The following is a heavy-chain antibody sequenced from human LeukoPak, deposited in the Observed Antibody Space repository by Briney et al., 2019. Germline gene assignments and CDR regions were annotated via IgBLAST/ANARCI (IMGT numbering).Heavy chain of an antibody. V-gene: IGHV3-23*01. CDR1: GFTFSSYA. J-gene: IGHJ4*02. CDR2: ISGSGGST. CDR3: AKVQPQYSSSWPYYFDY. Sequence: GGSLRLSCAASGFTFSSYAMSWVRQAPGKGLEWVSAISGSGGSTYYADSVKGRFTISRDNSKNTLYLQMNSLRAEDTAVYYCAKVQPQYSSSWPYYFDYWGQGTLVTVSS. D-gene: IGHD6-13*01.